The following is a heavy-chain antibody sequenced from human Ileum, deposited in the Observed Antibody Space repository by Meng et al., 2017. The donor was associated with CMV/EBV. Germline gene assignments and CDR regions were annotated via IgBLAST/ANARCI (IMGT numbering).Heavy chain of an antibody. CDR1: GFTFSSYE. J-gene: IGHJ5*02. CDR3: IKDISPGGLDH. D-gene: IGHD3-9*01. V-gene: IGHV3-48*03. Sequence: GESLKISCAASGFTFSSYEMNWVRQAPGKGLEWVSYISSSGSTIYYADSVKGRFTISRDDAENSLYLYMNSLRPEDTGMYFCIKDISPGGLDHWGQGTLVTVSS. CDR2: ISSSGSTI.